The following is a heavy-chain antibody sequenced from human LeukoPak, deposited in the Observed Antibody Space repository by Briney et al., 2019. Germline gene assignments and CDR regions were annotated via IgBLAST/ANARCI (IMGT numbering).Heavy chain of an antibody. V-gene: IGHV3-11*03. J-gene: IGHJ2*01. CDR2: ISGSSTFT. CDR3: VRCYGGNSPVWYFDL. D-gene: IGHD4-23*01. CDR1: GFTFSDYH. Sequence: PGGSLRLSCAASGFTFSDYHMNWIRQAPGKGLEWISYISGSSTFTNYADSVKGRFTLSRDNAKNSLYLQMNSLTAEDTAVYYCVRCYGGNSPVWYFDLWGRGTLVTVSS.